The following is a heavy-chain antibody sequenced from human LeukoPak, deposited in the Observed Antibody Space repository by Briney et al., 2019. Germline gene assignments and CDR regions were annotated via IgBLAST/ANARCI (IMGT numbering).Heavy chain of an antibody. Sequence: GGSLRLSCAASGFTFSDYYMSWIRQAPGKGLEWVSVIFSGGTAYYADSVKGRFTISRDNSKNTLYLQMNSLRAEDTAVYYCAREGNYYDMDVWGQGTTVTVSS. CDR1: GFTFSDYY. V-gene: IGHV3-53*01. CDR3: AREGNYYDMDV. CDR2: IFSGGTA. J-gene: IGHJ6*02.